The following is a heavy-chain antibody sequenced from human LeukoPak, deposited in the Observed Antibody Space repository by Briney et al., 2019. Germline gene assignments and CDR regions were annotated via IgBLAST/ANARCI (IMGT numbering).Heavy chain of an antibody. J-gene: IGHJ4*02. CDR2: INPNSGGT. V-gene: IGHV1-2*02. D-gene: IGHD3-22*01. Sequence: ASVKVSCKASGYTFTGYYMHWVRQAPGQGLEWMGWINPNSGGTNYAQKFQGRVTMTRDTSISTAYMELSRLRSDDTAVYYCARARPYYYDSSGYQFDYWGQGTLVTVSS. CDR3: ARARPYYYDSSGYQFDY. CDR1: GYTFTGYY.